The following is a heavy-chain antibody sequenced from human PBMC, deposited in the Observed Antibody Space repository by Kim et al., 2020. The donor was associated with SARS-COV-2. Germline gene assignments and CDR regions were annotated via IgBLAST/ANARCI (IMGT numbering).Heavy chain of an antibody. CDR1: GFTFSSYG. Sequence: GGSLRLSCAASGFTFSSYGMHWVRQAPGKGLEWVAGIWYDGSNKYYADSVKGRFTISRDKSKNTLYLQMNSLRAEDTAVYYCARGTDWYFDLWGRGTLVTVSS. CDR2: IWYDGSNK. CDR3: ARGTDWYFDL. V-gene: IGHV3-33*01. J-gene: IGHJ2*01.